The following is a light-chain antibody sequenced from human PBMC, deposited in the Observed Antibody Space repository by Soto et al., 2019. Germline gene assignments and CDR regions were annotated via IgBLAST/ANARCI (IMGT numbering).Light chain of an antibody. CDR2: EVS. CDR1: SSDVGAYDY. J-gene: IGLJ1*01. V-gene: IGLV2-14*03. Sequence: QSALTQPASVSGSPGQSITISCTGTSSDVGAYDYVSWYQQHPDTAPKLMIYEVSNRPSGVSNRFSGYKSVNTATLTISGLQADDEADYYCSSYTSSSTRVFGTGTQLAVL. CDR3: SSYTSSSTRV.